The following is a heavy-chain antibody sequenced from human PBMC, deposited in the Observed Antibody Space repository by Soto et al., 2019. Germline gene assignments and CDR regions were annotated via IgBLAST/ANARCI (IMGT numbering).Heavy chain of an antibody. Sequence: PSETLSLTCAVYGGSFSGYYWSWIRQPPGKGLEWIGYIYYSGSTDYNPSLKSRVTISVDTSKNQFSLKLSSVTAADTAVYYCARVSNSLLTYYDFWSGYVVGAFDIWGQGTMVTVSS. D-gene: IGHD3-3*01. CDR2: IYYSGST. CDR3: ARVSNSLLTYYDFWSGYVVGAFDI. CDR1: GGSFSGYY. J-gene: IGHJ3*02. V-gene: IGHV4-59*01.